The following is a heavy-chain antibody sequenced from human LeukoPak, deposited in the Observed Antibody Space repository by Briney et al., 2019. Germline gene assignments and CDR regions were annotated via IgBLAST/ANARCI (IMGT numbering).Heavy chain of an antibody. Sequence: ASVKVSCKASGYTFTGYYMHWVRQAPGQGLEWMGWINPNSGGTNYAQKFQGWVTMTRDTSISTAYMELSRLRSDDTAVYYCATVVPGASSSWHFDYWGQGTLVTVSS. CDR1: GYTFTGYY. CDR2: INPNSGGT. D-gene: IGHD6-13*01. CDR3: ATVVPGASSSWHFDY. V-gene: IGHV1-2*04. J-gene: IGHJ4*02.